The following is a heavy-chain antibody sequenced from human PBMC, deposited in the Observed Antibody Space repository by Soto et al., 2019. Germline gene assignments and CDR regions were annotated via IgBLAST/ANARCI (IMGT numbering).Heavy chain of an antibody. CDR3: AREGVRGMEV. V-gene: IGHV1-8*02. CDR1: GYTFTSYD. CDR2: MNPNSAST. J-gene: IGHJ6*02. D-gene: IGHD2-8*01. Sequence: QVQLVQSGAEVKKPGASVKVSCKASGYTFTSYDITWVRQATGQGLEWMGGMNPNSASTGYAQKFQGRVTMTRNTSISTAYMERSSLRSEVTAVYYFAREGVRGMEVWGQGTTVSVSS.